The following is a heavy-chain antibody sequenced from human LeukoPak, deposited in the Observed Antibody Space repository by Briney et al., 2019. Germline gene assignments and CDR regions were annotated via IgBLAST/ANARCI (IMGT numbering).Heavy chain of an antibody. CDR1: GITFSNYA. J-gene: IGHJ3*02. CDR3: AKAISFYYYDSRGSFDI. V-gene: IGHV3-23*01. D-gene: IGHD3-22*01. CDR2: ISVSGGST. Sequence: GGSLRLSCAASGITFSNYAMSWVRQAPGKGLEWVSSISVSGGSTDYADSVKGRFTISRDNSKNTLYLQMNSLRAEDTAVYYCAKAISFYYYDSRGSFDIWGQGTMVTVSS.